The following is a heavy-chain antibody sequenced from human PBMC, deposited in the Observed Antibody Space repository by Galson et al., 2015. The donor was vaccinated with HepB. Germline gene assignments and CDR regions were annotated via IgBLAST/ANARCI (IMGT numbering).Heavy chain of an antibody. J-gene: IGHJ3*02. Sequence: SLRLSCAASGFTFITYTMHWVRQAPGKGLEWVAVISYDGTNKYYADSVKGRFTISSDNSKNTLYLQMNSLRAEDTAVYYCARAVVVAGNDAFDIWGQGTMVTVSS. CDR1: GFTFITYT. D-gene: IGHD6-19*01. CDR2: ISYDGTNK. CDR3: ARAVVVAGNDAFDI. V-gene: IGHV3-30*04.